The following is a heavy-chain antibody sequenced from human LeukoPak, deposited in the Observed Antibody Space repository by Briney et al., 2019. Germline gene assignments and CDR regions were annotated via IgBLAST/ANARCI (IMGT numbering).Heavy chain of an antibody. CDR3: AKSHSVAVAGTYSTYYFDS. CDR1: LFTSSGFA. D-gene: IGHD6-19*01. J-gene: IGHJ4*02. CDR2: ISGSGGST. V-gene: IGHV3-23*01. Sequence: VGSLRLSCAASLFTSSGFALSWVRPAPEGGLGWGSSISGSGGSTYYADSVKGRCTISRDNARNTLYLQMSSLRAEDTAVYYCAKSHSVAVAGTYSTYYFDSWGQGTLVTVSS.